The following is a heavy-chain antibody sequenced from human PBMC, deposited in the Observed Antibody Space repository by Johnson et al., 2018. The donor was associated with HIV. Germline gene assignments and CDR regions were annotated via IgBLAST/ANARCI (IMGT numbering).Heavy chain of an antibody. CDR1: GFTVSSNY. CDR3: PREKLDSSGYYDAFDI. Sequence: VQLVESGGGLIQPGGSLRLSCAASGFTVSSNYMSWVRQAPGKGLEWVSAISGRGGSTYYADSVKGRFSISRDNSKKTLYLKMNSRRAEDTAVYYCPREKLDSSGYYDAFDIWGQGTMVTVSS. V-gene: IGHV3-66*03. J-gene: IGHJ3*02. CDR2: SGRGGST. D-gene: IGHD3-22*01.